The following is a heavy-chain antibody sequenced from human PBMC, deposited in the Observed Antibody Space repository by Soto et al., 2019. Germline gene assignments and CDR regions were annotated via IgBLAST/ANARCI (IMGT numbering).Heavy chain of an antibody. J-gene: IGHJ6*02. CDR1: GFSLSTTGVG. D-gene: IGHD2-21*01. V-gene: IGHV2-5*02. CDR2: IYWDDDK. CDR3: VQSRCGGDCLQSYSSHSYYGLYV. Sequence: QITLKESGPTLVKPTQTLTLTCTFSGFSLSTTGVGVGWIRQPPGKALEWLALIYWDDDKRYNPSLKSRLTITKYTSKNQVVLTMTNMDPVDTATYYCVQSRCGGDCLQSYSSHSYYGLYVWGQGTTVTVSS.